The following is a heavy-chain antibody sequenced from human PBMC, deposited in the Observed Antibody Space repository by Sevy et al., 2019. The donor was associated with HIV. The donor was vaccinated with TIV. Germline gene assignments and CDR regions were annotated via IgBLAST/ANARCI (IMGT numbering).Heavy chain of an antibody. V-gene: IGHV3-30-3*01. CDR2: ISYEGSNK. J-gene: IGHJ3*02. CDR1: GFTFSSYA. CDR3: ARDSNYYDSSGYYRGAAFDI. Sequence: GGSLRLSCAASGFTFSSYAMHWVRQAPGKGLEWVAVISYEGSNKYYADSVKGRFTISRDNSKNTLYLQMNSLRAEETAVYYCARDSNYYDSSGYYRGAAFDIWGQGTMVTVSS. D-gene: IGHD3-22*01.